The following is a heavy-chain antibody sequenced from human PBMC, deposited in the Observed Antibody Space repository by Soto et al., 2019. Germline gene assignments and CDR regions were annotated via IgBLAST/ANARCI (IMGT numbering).Heavy chain of an antibody. D-gene: IGHD5-12*01. CDR3: ARGHRDGYSFDP. J-gene: IGHJ5*02. V-gene: IGHV3-64*01. CDR2: ISSNGGTT. Sequence: EVQLVESGGGLVQPGGSLRLSCAASGFTFCRYAMYWVRQAPGKGLECVSTISSNGGTTDYANSVKGRFTISRDNSKNTLYLQMGSLRAEDMAVYYCARGHRDGYSFDPWGQGTLVTVSS. CDR1: GFTFCRYA.